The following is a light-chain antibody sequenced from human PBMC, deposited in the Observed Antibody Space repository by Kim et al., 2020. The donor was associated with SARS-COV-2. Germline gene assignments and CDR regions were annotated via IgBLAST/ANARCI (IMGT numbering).Light chain of an antibody. CDR2: YDS. CDR3: QVWDLSSDHPCV. Sequence: SYELTQPPSVSVAAGKTARITCGGNNIGSKTVQWYQQKPGQAPVLVIYYDSDRPSGIPERFSGSNSGNTATLTISRVEAGDEADYYCQVWDLSSDHPCVF. J-gene: IGLJ1*01. CDR1: NIGSKT. V-gene: IGLV3-21*04.